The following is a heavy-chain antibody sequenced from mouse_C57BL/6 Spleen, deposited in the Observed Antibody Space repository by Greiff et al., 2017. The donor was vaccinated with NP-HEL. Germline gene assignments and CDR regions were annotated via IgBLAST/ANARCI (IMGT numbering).Heavy chain of an antibody. J-gene: IGHJ3*01. CDR1: GYTFTSYW. D-gene: IGHD2-3*01. CDR3: ARGRLDGYSFAY. CDR2: IDPSDSYT. Sequence: QVQLQQPGAELVKPGASVKLSCKASGYTFTSYWMQWVKQRPGQGLEWIGEIDPSDSYTNYNQKFKGKATLTVDTSSSTAYMQLSSLTSEDSAVYYCARGRLDGYSFAYWGQGTLVTVSA. V-gene: IGHV1-50*01.